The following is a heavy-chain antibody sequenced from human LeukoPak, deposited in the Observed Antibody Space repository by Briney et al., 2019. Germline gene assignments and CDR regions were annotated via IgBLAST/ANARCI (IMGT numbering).Heavy chain of an antibody. V-gene: IGHV4-39*01. D-gene: IGHD5-18*01. Sequence: SETLSLTCTVSGGSVSRSNYYWGWVRQPPGKGLEWIGSIYYSGSTYNNPALKSRVTISVDTSKNQFSLKLSSVTAADTAVYYCARHVRPWGGYSYGFHYYYYGMDVWGQGTTVTVSS. CDR1: GGSVSRSNYY. CDR3: ARHVRPWGGYSYGFHYYYYGMDV. CDR2: IYYSGST. J-gene: IGHJ6*02.